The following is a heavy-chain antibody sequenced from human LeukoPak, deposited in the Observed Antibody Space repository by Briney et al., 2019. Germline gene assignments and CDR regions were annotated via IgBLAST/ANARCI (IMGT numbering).Heavy chain of an antibody. V-gene: IGHV4-39*01. D-gene: IGHD4-17*01. Sequence: AETLSLTCTVSGCSISNSSYYWGWIRQPPGKGLEWIGSIYYSGSTYYNPSLKSRVTISVDTSKNQFSLKLSSVTAADTAVYYCARQTMTTVRNWGQGTLVTVSS. CDR3: ARQTMTTVRN. CDR2: IYYSGST. CDR1: GCSISNSSYY. J-gene: IGHJ4*02.